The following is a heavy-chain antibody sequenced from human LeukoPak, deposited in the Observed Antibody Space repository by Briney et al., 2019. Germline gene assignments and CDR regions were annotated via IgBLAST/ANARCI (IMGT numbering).Heavy chain of an antibody. CDR3: ATSIAVAGSNFDY. CDR2: IIPILGIA. J-gene: IGHJ4*02. D-gene: IGHD6-19*01. V-gene: IGHV1-69*04. CDR1: GGTFSSYA. Sequence: ASVKVSCKVSGGTFSSYAISWVRQAPGQGLEWMGRIIPILGIANYAQKFQGRVTITADKSTSTAYMELSSLRSEDTAVYYCATSIAVAGSNFDYWGQGTLVTVSS.